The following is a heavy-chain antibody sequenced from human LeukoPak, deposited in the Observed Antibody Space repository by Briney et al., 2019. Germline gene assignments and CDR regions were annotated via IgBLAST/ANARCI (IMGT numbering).Heavy chain of an antibody. J-gene: IGHJ3*02. V-gene: IGHV3-7*01. Sequence: PGGSLRLSCAASGFTFSSYWMSWVRQAPGKGLEWVANIKQDGSEKYYVDSVKGRFTISRDNAKNSLYLQMNSLRAEDTAVYYCAREDYDILTDQQAAFDIWGQGTMVTVSS. D-gene: IGHD3-9*01. CDR3: AREDYDILTDQQAAFDI. CDR1: GFTFSSYW. CDR2: IKQDGSEK.